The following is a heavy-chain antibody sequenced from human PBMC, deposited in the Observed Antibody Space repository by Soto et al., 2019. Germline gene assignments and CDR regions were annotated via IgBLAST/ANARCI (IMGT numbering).Heavy chain of an antibody. D-gene: IGHD1-1*01. J-gene: IGHJ6*02. CDR3: ARLPGTWNYFCHYGMDV. CDR1: GHTFTSYG. CDR2: MSAYNGNT. Sequence: APVKVACKASGHTFTSYGISRLRQAPGQGVEWMGWMSAYNGNTNYAEKRQSRVTMTTDTSTSTAYMELRSLRSDDPPVYHCARLPGTWNYFCHYGMDVCGQGTTVTAP. V-gene: IGHV1-18*04.